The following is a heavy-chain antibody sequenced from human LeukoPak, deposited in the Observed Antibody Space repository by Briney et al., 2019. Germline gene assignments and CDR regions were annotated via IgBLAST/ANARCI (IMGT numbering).Heavy chain of an antibody. CDR2: ISDDGRRK. Sequence: GGSLRLSCAASGLSFISYGMHWLRQAPGKGLEWVGVISDDGRRKDYADSVKGRFTISRDNSKDTLYLQMNSLRAEDTAVYYCAKRPSDYGDYVSYFDYWGQGTLVTVSS. V-gene: IGHV3-30*18. CDR1: GLSFISYG. D-gene: IGHD4-17*01. J-gene: IGHJ4*02. CDR3: AKRPSDYGDYVSYFDY.